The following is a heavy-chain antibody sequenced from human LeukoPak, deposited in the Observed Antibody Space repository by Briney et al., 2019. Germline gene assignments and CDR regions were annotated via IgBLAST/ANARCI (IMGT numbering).Heavy chain of an antibody. CDR1: GFTFSDYY. Sequence: GGSLRLSCAASGFTFSDYYMSWIRQAPGKGLEWVSYISSSSSYTNYADSVKGRFTISRDNAKNSLYLQMNSLRAEDTAVYYCARAPGEGWFDPWGQGTLVTVSS. J-gene: IGHJ5*02. V-gene: IGHV3-11*06. D-gene: IGHD4-17*01. CDR2: ISSSSSYT. CDR3: ARAPGEGWFDP.